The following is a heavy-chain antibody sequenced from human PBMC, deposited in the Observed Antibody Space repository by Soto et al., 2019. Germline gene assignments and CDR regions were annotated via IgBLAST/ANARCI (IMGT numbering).Heavy chain of an antibody. Sequence: SVKVSCKASGFTFTSSAMQWVRQARGQRLEWIGWIVVGSGNTNYAQKFQERVTITRDMSTSTAYMELSSLRSEDTAVYYCAATFDYDSSGYYYGFDYWGQGTLVTVSS. D-gene: IGHD3-22*01. CDR2: IVVGSGNT. J-gene: IGHJ4*02. V-gene: IGHV1-58*02. CDR1: GFTFTSSA. CDR3: AATFDYDSSGYYYGFDY.